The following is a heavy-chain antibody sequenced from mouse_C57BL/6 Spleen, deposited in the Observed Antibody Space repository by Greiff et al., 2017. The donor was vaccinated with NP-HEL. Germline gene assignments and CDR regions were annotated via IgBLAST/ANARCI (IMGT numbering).Heavy chain of an antibody. CDR2: INPNNGGT. J-gene: IGHJ4*01. CDR1: GYTFTDYN. CDR3: ATSGYDPSMDY. V-gene: IGHV1-22*01. Sequence: VQLKESGPELVKPGASVKMSCKASGYTFTDYNMHWVKQSHGKSLEWIGYINPNNGGTSYNQKFKGKATLTVNKSSSTAYMELRSLTTEDAAVYYCATSGYDPSMDYWGQGTSVTVST. D-gene: IGHD2-3*01.